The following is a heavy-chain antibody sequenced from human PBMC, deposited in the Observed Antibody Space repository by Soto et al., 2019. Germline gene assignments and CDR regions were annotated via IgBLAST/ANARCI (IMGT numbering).Heavy chain of an antibody. CDR3: ARDPLVDSSSWDNWFDP. V-gene: IGHV3-30-3*01. CDR1: GFTFSSYA. CDR2: ISYDGSNK. D-gene: IGHD6-6*01. Sequence: QVQLVESGGGVVQPGRSLRLSCAASGFTFSSYAMHWVRQAPGKGLEWVAVISYDGSNKYYADSVKGRFTISRDNSKNTLYLQMNSLRAEDTGVYYCARDPLVDSSSWDNWFDPWGQGTLVTVSS. J-gene: IGHJ5*02.